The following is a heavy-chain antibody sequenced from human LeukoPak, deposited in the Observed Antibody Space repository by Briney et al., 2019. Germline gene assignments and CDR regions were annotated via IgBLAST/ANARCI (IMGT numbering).Heavy chain of an antibody. D-gene: IGHD6-25*01. CDR1: GGTFSSYA. CDR2: IIPILGIA. J-gene: IGHJ4*01. Sequence: SVKVSCKASGGTFSSYAISWVRQAPGQGLEWMGRIIPILGIANYAQKFQGRVTITADKSTSTAYMELSSLRSEDTAVYYCARVSSGRGAFADWGQEPWSPSPQ. V-gene: IGHV1-69*04. CDR3: ARVSSGRGAFAD.